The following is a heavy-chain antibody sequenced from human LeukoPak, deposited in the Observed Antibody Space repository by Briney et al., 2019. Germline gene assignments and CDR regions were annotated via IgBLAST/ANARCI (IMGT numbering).Heavy chain of an antibody. V-gene: IGHV4-39*01. Sequence: SETLSLTCTVSGGSISSSSYYWGWIRQPPGKGLEWIGSIYYSGSTYYNPSLKSRVTISVDTSKNQFSLKLSSVTAADTAVYYCARWVGATTRYFDYWGQGTLVTVSS. CDR1: GGSISSSSYY. J-gene: IGHJ4*02. CDR2: IYYSGST. D-gene: IGHD1-26*01. CDR3: ARWVGATTRYFDY.